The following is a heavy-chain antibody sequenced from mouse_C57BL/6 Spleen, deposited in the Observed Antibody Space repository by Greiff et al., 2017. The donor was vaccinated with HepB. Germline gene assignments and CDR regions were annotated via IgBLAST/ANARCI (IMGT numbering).Heavy chain of an antibody. D-gene: IGHD2-2*01. CDR1: GYTFTSYW. CDR3: ARGEGYTSFAY. Sequence: VQLQQPGAELVRPGTSVKLSCKASGYTFTSYWMHWVKQRPGQGLEWIGVIDPSDSYTNYNQKFKGKATLTVDTSSSTAYMQLSSLTSEDSAVYYCARGEGYTSFAYWGQGTLVTVSA. CDR2: IDPSDSYT. V-gene: IGHV1-59*01. J-gene: IGHJ3*01.